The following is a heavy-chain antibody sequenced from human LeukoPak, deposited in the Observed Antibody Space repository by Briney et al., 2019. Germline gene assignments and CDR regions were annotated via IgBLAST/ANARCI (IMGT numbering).Heavy chain of an antibody. D-gene: IGHD6-19*01. CDR1: GGSFTSYA. CDR2: IIPIFGTA. CDR3: ARDSGWYDYYYYMDV. Sequence: SAKVSCKASGGSFTSYAISWVRQAPGQGLEWMGRIIPIFGTANYAQKFQGRVTITTDESTSTAYMELSSLRSEDTAVYYCARDSGWYDYYYYMDVWGKGTTVTVSS. V-gene: IGHV1-69*05. J-gene: IGHJ6*03.